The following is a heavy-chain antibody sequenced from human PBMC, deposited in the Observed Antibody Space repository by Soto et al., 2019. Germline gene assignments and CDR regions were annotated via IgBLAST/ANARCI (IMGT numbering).Heavy chain of an antibody. Sequence: PSETLSLTCSVSGDSITTNGYCGGWIRQPPGKGLQWIGNVYWTGSTFSHPSLTSRVSISVDTSKNEFSLRLTSVTAADTAVYYCARSHYTYGLLIDYWGPGTLVTVSS. CDR1: GDSITTNGYC. CDR3: ARSHYTYGLLIDY. V-gene: IGHV4-39*01. J-gene: IGHJ4*02. D-gene: IGHD2-8*01. CDR2: VYWTGST.